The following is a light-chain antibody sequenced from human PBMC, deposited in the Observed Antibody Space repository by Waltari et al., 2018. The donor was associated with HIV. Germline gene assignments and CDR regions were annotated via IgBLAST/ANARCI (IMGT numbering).Light chain of an antibody. Sequence: DIQMTQSPSSLSASVGDRVTITCRASQSISRYLSWYQQKPGKIPELLTYSASSLQTGVPSRFSGSGSGTDFTLTISSLQPEDFATYYCLQSYSLFMWTFGQGTKVEVK. CDR3: LQSYSLFMWT. V-gene: IGKV1-39*01. CDR2: SAS. CDR1: QSISRY. J-gene: IGKJ1*01.